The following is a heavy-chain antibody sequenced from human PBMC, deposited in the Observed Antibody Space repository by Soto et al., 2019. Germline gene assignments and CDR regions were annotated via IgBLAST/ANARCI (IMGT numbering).Heavy chain of an antibody. Sequence: ASVKVSCKASGYTFSNYGITWVRQAPGQGLEWMGRIIAYNGNTNYAQNLQGRVTMTTDTSTSTAYMDLRSLRPEDTAMYFCAKDRAHLAVAAIAGGGGAFDAWGQGTMVTV. CDR3: AKDRAHLAVAAIAGGGGAFDA. D-gene: IGHD6-19*01. J-gene: IGHJ3*01. V-gene: IGHV1-18*01. CDR2: IIAYNGNT. CDR1: GYTFSNYG.